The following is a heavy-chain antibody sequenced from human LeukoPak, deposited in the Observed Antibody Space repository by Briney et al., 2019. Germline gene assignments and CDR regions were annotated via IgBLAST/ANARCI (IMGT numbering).Heavy chain of an antibody. Sequence: GGSLRLSCAASGFTLSSYWMSWVRQAPGKGLEWVANIKQDGSEKYYVDSVKGRFTISRDNAKNSLYLQMDSLRAEDTAVYYCARLRYHDFWSGYWKYYYYMDVWGKGTTVTVPS. D-gene: IGHD3-3*01. CDR2: IKQDGSEK. J-gene: IGHJ6*03. CDR3: ARLRYHDFWSGYWKYYYYMDV. CDR1: GFTLSSYW. V-gene: IGHV3-7*01.